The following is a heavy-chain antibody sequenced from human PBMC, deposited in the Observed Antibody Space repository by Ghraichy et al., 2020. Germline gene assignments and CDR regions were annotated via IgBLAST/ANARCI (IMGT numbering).Heavy chain of an antibody. CDR1: GFTFSSHY. CDR2: ISGSTTSI. D-gene: IGHD5-12*01. CDR3: ASLHSPGVEISPSGGF. J-gene: IGHJ4*02. V-gene: IGHV3-21*04. Sequence: GESLNISCAASGFTFSSHYMHWVRQAPGEGLEWVSSISGSTTSIYYADSVKGRFTISRDNAKNALYLQMHSLRAEDTAMYYCASLHSPGVEISPSGGFWGQGILVTVSS.